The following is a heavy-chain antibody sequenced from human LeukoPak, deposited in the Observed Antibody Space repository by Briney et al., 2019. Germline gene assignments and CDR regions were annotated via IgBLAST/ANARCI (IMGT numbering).Heavy chain of an antibody. V-gene: IGHV3-23*01. CDR3: AKDLKAYSGNYALDY. CDR2: ISVSGGST. CDR1: GFTFSSYA. Sequence: GGSLRLSCAASGFTFSSYAMTWVRQAPGKGLEWVSGISVSGGSTYYADSVKGRFTISRDNSKNTLYLQMNSVRDEDTAVYYCAKDLKAYSGNYALDYWGRGTLVTVSS. J-gene: IGHJ4*02. D-gene: IGHD1-26*01.